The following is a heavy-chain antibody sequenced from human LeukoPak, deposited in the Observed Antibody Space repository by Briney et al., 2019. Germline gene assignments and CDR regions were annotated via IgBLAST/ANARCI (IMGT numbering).Heavy chain of an antibody. CDR3: ASLLARFDY. V-gene: IGHV4-30-4*01. D-gene: IGHD1-26*01. CDR2: IYYSGST. Sequence: SQTLSLTCTVSGGSISSGDYYWSWIRLPPGKGLEWIGYIYYSGSTYYNPSLKSRVAISVDTSKNQFSLRLSSVTAADTAVYYCASLLARFDYWGQGTLVTVSS. CDR1: GGSISSGDYY. J-gene: IGHJ4*02.